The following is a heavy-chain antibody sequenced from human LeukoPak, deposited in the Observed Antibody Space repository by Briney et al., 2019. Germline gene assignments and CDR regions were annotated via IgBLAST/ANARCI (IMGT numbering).Heavy chain of an antibody. Sequence: ASVRVSCKASGYTFTSHGISWVRQAPGQGLEWMGWISAYNGNTNYAQNLQGRVTVTTDTSTSTAYMELRSLRSDDTAVYYCARDEWQQLALFEYWGQGALVTVSS. J-gene: IGHJ4*02. D-gene: IGHD6-13*01. CDR2: ISAYNGNT. CDR3: ARDEWQQLALFEY. V-gene: IGHV1-18*01. CDR1: GYTFTSHG.